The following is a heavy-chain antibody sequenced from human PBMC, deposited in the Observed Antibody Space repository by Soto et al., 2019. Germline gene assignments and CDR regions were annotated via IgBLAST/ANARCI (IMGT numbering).Heavy chain of an antibody. CDR2: ISPSASAM. CDR1: GFTFSDYY. V-gene: IGHV3-11*01. CDR3: ARGHYGLDV. J-gene: IGHJ6*02. Sequence: QVQLVESGGGLVKPGGSLRLSCEASGFTFSDYYISWIRQAPGKGLEWVSYISPSASAMYYADSVKGRFTISRDNAKNTQYLQMNSLRVEDTAVYYCARGHYGLDVWGQGITVTVSS.